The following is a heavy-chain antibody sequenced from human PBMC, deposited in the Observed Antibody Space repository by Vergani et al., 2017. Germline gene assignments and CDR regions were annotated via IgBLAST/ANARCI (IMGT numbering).Heavy chain of an antibody. CDR3: ARGGLGYCSSTSCPPEYYYYYYMDV. CDR2: IIPIFGTA. CDR1: GGTFSSYA. J-gene: IGHJ6*03. D-gene: IGHD2-2*01. V-gene: IGHV1-69*01. Sequence: QVQLVQSGAEVKKPGSSVKVSCKASGGTFSSYAISWVRQAPGQGLEWMGGIIPIFGTANYAQKFQGRGTITADESTSTAYMELSSLRSEDTAVYYCARGGLGYCSSTSCPPEYYYYYYMDVWGKGTTVTVSS.